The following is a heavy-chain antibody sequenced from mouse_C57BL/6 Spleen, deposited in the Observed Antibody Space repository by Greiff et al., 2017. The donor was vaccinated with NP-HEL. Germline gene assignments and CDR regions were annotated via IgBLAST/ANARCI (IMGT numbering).Heavy chain of an antibody. CDR2: IYPGSGST. V-gene: IGHV1-55*01. J-gene: IGHJ4*01. Sequence: QVQLQQSGAELVKPGASVKMSCKASGYTFTSYWITWVKQRPGQGLEWIGDIYPGSGSTNYNEKFKSKATLTVDTSSSTAYMQLSSLTSEDSAVYYCARWDSNYGMDYWGQGTSVTVSS. CDR3: ARWDSNYGMDY. CDR1: GYTFTSYW. D-gene: IGHD2-5*01.